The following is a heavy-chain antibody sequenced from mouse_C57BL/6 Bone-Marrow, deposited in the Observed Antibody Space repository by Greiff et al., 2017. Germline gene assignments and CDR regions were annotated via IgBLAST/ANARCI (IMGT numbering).Heavy chain of an antibody. CDR3: VRRGWLPRGLYYFDY. CDR2: FHPYNDDT. J-gene: IGHJ2*01. D-gene: IGHD2-3*01. CDR1: GYTFTTYP. Sequence: QVQLQQSGAELVKPGASVKMSCKASGYTFTTYPIEWMKQNHGKSLEWIGNFHPYNDDTKYNEKFKGKATLTVEKSSSTVYLELSRLTSDDSAVYYCVRRGWLPRGLYYFDYWGQGTTLTVSS. V-gene: IGHV1-47*01.